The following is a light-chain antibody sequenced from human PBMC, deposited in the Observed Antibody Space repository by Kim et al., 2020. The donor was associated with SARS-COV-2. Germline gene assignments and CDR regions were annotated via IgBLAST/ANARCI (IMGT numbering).Light chain of an antibody. J-gene: IGLJ3*02. CDR2: EDH. Sequence: GKAVIISWTRSSGSSASDLVQWFQQRPGSSPTAVIYEDHKRPSGVPDRFSGSVDTSSNSASLTISRLRAEDEADYYCQSYDDNSWVFGGGTQLTVL. CDR1: SGSSASDL. CDR3: QSYDDNSWV. V-gene: IGLV6-57*01.